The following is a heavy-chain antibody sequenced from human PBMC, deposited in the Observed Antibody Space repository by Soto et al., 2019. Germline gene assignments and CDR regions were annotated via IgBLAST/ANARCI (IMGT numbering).Heavy chain of an antibody. J-gene: IGHJ4*02. V-gene: IGHV3-48*03. Sequence: GGSPRLSCAASGFTFSSYEMNWVRQAPGKGLEWVSYISSSGSTIYYADSVKGRFTISRDNAKNSLYLQMNSLRAEDTAVYYCARDRPIAVAGPLDYWGQGTLVTVSS. CDR3: ARDRPIAVAGPLDY. CDR2: ISSSGSTI. D-gene: IGHD6-19*01. CDR1: GFTFSSYE.